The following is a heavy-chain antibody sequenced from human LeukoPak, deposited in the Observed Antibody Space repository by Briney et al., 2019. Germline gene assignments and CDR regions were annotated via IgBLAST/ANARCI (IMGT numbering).Heavy chain of an antibody. V-gene: IGHV4-4*02. CDR2: IYYSGST. CDR3: ARVVPAAMPAAFDI. J-gene: IGHJ3*02. Sequence: PSGTLSLTCAVSGGSISSSNWWSWVRQPPGKGLEWIGYIYYSGSTNYNPSLKSRVTISVDTSKNQFSLKLSSATAADTAVYYCARVVPAAMPAAFDIWGQGTMVTVSS. CDR1: GGSISSSNW. D-gene: IGHD2-2*01.